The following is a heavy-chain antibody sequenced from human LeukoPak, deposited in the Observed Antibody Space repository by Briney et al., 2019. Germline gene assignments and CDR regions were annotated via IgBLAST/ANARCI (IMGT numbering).Heavy chain of an antibody. CDR2: ISSSGSYI. D-gene: IGHD2-15*01. CDR1: GFTFSDYS. V-gene: IGHV3-21*01. Sequence: PGGSLRLSCAASGFTFSDYSMNWVRQAPGKRLEWVSSISSSGSYIYYADSVKGRFTISRDNARNSLYLQMNSLRAEDTALYYCARDGYCSGGSCYSSNTFDVWGQGTMVTVSP. J-gene: IGHJ3*01. CDR3: ARDGYCSGGSCYSSNTFDV.